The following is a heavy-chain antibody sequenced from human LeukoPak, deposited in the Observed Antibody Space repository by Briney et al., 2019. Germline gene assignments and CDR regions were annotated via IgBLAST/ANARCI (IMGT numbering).Heavy chain of an antibody. CDR1: GFTFSSYA. CDR2: ISYDGSNK. J-gene: IGHJ4*02. D-gene: IGHD3-22*01. CDR3: AKDPGYYDSSGYSPYIEGTDY. Sequence: GGSLRLSCAASGFTFSSYAMHWVRQAPGKGLEWVAVISYDGSNKYYADSVKGRFTISRDNSKNTLYLQMNSLRAEDTAVYYCAKDPGYYDSSGYSPYIEGTDYWGQGTLVTVSS. V-gene: IGHV3-30-3*01.